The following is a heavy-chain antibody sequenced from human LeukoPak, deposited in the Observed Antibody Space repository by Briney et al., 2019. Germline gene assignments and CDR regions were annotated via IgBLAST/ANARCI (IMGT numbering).Heavy chain of an antibody. V-gene: IGHV4-59*08. Sequence: SETLSLTCTVSGGSISSYYWSLIRQPPGKGLEWIGFIYYSGSTNYSPSLKSRVTISVDTSKNQFSLKLTSVTAADTAVYYCARHGNGAFDIWGQGTMVTVSS. CDR3: ARHGNGAFDI. J-gene: IGHJ3*02. CDR2: IYYSGST. CDR1: GGSISSYY. D-gene: IGHD1-1*01.